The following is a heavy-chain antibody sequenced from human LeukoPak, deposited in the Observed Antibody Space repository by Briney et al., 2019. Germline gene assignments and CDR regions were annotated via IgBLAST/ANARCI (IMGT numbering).Heavy chain of an antibody. CDR1: GYTFTSYY. CDR3: ARGHSSSWYSPDQDSYFDY. J-gene: IGHJ4*02. V-gene: IGHV1-2*02. D-gene: IGHD6-13*01. Sequence: ASVKVSCKASGYTFTSYYMHWVRQAPGQGLEWMGWINPNSGGTNYAQKFQGRVTMTRDTSISTAYMELSRLRSDDTAVYYCARGHSSSWYSPDQDSYFDYWGQGTLVTVSS. CDR2: INPNSGGT.